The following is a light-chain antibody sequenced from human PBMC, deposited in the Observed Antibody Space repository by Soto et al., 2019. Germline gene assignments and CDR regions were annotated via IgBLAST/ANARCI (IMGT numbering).Light chain of an antibody. J-gene: IGLJ1*01. CDR1: SGHSSYI. CDR2: LEGSGSY. CDR3: ETWDSNTYV. Sequence: QAVLTQSSSASASLGSSVSLTRTLSSGHSSYIIAWHQQQPGKAPRYLMKLEGSGSYNKGSGVPDRFSGSSSGADRYLTISNLQFEDEADYYCETWDSNTYVFGTGTKLTVL. V-gene: IGLV4-60*02.